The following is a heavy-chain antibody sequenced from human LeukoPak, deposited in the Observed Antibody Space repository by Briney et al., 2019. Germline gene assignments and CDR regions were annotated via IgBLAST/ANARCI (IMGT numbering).Heavy chain of an antibody. Sequence: GASVKVCCKASGYTFTSYGISWVRQAPGQGLEWMGWISAYNGNTNYAQKFQGRVTMTEDTSTDTAYMELSSLRSEDTAVYYCATVYYYDSLTRSDAFDIWGQGTMVTVSS. J-gene: IGHJ3*02. CDR2: ISAYNGNT. CDR3: ATVYYYDSLTRSDAFDI. CDR1: GYTFTSYG. V-gene: IGHV1-18*01. D-gene: IGHD3-22*01.